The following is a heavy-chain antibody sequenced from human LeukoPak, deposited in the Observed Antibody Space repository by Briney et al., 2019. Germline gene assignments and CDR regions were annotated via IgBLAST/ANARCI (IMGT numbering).Heavy chain of an antibody. CDR1: GYTFTSYG. V-gene: IGHV1-18*01. J-gene: IGHJ5*02. Sequence: ASVKVSCKASGYTFTSYGISWVRQAPGQGLEWMGWISAYNGNTNYAQKLQGRVTMTTDTSTGTAYMELRSLRSDDTAVYYCATIVAAGDWFDPWGQGTLVTVSS. CDR3: ATIVAAGDWFDP. CDR2: ISAYNGNT. D-gene: IGHD6-25*01.